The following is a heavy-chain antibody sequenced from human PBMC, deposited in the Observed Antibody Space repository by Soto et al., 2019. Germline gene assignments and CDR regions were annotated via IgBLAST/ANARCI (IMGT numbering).Heavy chain of an antibody. V-gene: IGHV3-23*01. CDR2: LSGSGGTT. CDR1: GFTFSSYA. J-gene: IGHJ5*01. CDR3: AKDQGTYGPKWIDS. Sequence: EVQLLESGGGLVQPGGSLRLSCAASGFTFSSYAMSWVRQTPGKGLEWVSTLSGSGGTTYYADSVKGQFTISRDNSKSTLFLQMNSLRAEDTVVYYCAKDQGTYGPKWIDSWGQGTLVTVS. D-gene: IGHD3-10*01.